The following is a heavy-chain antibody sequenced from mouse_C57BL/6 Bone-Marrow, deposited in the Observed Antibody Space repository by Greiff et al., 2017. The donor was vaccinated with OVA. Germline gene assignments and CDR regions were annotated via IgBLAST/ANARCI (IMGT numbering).Heavy chain of an antibody. V-gene: IGHV1-53*01. CDR1: GYTFTSYW. D-gene: IGHD1-1*01. CDR3: ARDYYGSSYYWYFDV. Sequence: VQLQQPGTELVKPGASVKLSCKASGYTFTSYWMHWVKPRPGQGLEWIGNINPSNGGTNYNEKFKSKATLTVDKSSSTAYMQLSSLTSEDSAVYYCARDYYGSSYYWYFDVWGTGTTVTVSS. CDR2: INPSNGGT. J-gene: IGHJ1*03.